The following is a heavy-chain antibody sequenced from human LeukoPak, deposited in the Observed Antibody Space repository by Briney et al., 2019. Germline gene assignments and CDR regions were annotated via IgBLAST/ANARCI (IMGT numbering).Heavy chain of an antibody. CDR2: IYHSGST. CDR1: GVSISSGGYS. CDR3: ASSRLERRDGY. D-gene: IGHD1-1*01. Sequence: TTSETLSLTCAVSGVSISSGGYSWSWIRQPPGKGLEWIGYIYHSGSTYYNPSLKSRVTISVDRSKNQFSLKLSSVTAADTAVYYCASSRLERRDGYWGQGTLVTVSS. V-gene: IGHV4-30-2*01. J-gene: IGHJ4*02.